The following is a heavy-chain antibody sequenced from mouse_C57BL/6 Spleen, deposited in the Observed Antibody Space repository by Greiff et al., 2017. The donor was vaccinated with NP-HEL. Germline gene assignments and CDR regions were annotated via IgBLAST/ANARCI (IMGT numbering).Heavy chain of an antibody. CDR1: GYAFSSYW. D-gene: IGHD3-1*01. CDR3: ARSGGKNYFDY. J-gene: IGHJ2*01. Sequence: ESGAELVKPGASVKISCKASGYAFSSYWMNWVKQRPGKGLEWIGQIYPGDGDTNYNGKFKGKATLTADKSSSTAYMQLSSLTSEDSAVYFCARSGGKNYFDYWGQGTTLTVSS. CDR2: IYPGDGDT. V-gene: IGHV1-80*01.